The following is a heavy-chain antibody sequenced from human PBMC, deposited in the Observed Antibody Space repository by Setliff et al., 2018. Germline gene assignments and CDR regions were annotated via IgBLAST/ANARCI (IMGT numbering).Heavy chain of an antibody. D-gene: IGHD2-15*01. Sequence: ETLSLTCTVSGGSISSYYWSWIRQPAGKGLEWIGRIYTSGSTNYNPSLKSRVTMSVDTSKNQFSLKLSSVTAADTAVYYCARGQRYCSGGSCYYYMDVWGKGTTVTGS. CDR3: ARGQRYCSGGSCYYYMDV. CDR2: IYTSGST. V-gene: IGHV4-4*07. CDR1: GGSISSYY. J-gene: IGHJ6*03.